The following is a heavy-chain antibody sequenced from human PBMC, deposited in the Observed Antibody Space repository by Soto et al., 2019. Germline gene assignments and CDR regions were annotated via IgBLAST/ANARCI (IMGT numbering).Heavy chain of an antibody. CDR3: AKNGGFWSWGMDV. V-gene: IGHV3-23*01. D-gene: IGHD3-3*01. CDR2: ISSSGDAT. J-gene: IGHJ6*02. Sequence: PGGSLRLSCAASGFTFSTYAMTWVRQAPGKGLEWVSIISSSGDATYYLDSVKGRFTISRDNSRNTLHLQMNSLRAEDAAVYFCAKNGGFWSWGMDVWGQGTTVTVSS. CDR1: GFTFSTYA.